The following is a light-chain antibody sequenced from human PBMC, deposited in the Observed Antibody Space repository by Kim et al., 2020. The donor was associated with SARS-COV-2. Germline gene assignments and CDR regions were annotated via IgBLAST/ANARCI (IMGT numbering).Light chain of an antibody. CDR3: QQYYTYPWT. V-gene: IGKV1-5*01. CDR2: AAS. J-gene: IGKJ1*01. Sequence: ASVGDGVSITCRASQSINHWLAWDQQKPGDAPKLLISAASNLESGVPSRFSGSASGTEFTLTVSSLQPDDFATYYCQQYYTYPWTFGQGTKVDIK. CDR1: QSINHW.